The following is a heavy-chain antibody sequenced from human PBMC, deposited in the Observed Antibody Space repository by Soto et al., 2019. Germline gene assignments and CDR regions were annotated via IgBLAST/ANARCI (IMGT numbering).Heavy chain of an antibody. D-gene: IGHD2-21*02. CDR1: GGTFSSYT. CDR2: IIPILGIA. V-gene: IGHV1-69*02. CDR3: EARELHRPSGDHPPWSSKSTYYYYYYMDV. J-gene: IGHJ6*03. Sequence: ASVKVSCKASGGTFSSYTISWVRQAPGQGLEWMGRIIPILGIANYAQKFQGRVTITADKSTSTAYMELSSLRSEDTAVYYCEARELHRPSGDHPPWSSKSTYYYYYYMDVWGKGTTVTVSS.